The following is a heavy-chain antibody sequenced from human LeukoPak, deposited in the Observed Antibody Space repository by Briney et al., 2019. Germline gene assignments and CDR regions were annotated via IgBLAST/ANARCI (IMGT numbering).Heavy chain of an antibody. J-gene: IGHJ4*02. Sequence: HPGGSLRLSCVVSGFSVRTHYMSWVRQAPAKGLEWVSVIYNDGSTYYSDSVKGRFAISRDNSKNALYLQMNSLRVDDTAVYYCARTGYSSGWFNDHWGQGTLVTVSS. D-gene: IGHD6-19*01. V-gene: IGHV3-53*01. CDR2: IYNDGST. CDR3: ARTGYSSGWFNDH. CDR1: GFSVRTHY.